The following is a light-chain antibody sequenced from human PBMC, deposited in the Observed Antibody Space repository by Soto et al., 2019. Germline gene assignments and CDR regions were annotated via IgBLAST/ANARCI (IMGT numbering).Light chain of an antibody. CDR2: DVN. J-gene: IGLJ2*01. V-gene: IGLV2-11*01. CDR3: CSYAGSYTVI. CDR1: STDVGNYDY. Sequence: QSALTQPRSVSGSPGQSVTLSCTGTSTDVGNYDYVSWYQQYPGEAPKLLIYDVNKRPSGVPARFSGSKSGKTASLAISGLQAEDEADYYCCSYAGSYTVIFGGGTKLTVL.